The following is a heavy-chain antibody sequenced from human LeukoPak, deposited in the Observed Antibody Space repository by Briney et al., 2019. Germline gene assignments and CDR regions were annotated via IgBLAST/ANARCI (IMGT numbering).Heavy chain of an antibody. V-gene: IGHV3-64*01. CDR3: VSSSWYSGIGYFDY. D-gene: IGHD6-13*01. Sequence: GGSLRLSCAASGFTFSSYAMHWVRQAPGKGLEYVSAISSNGGSTYYANSVKGRFTISRDNSKNTLYLQMGSLRAEDMAVYYCVSSSWYSGIGYFDYWGQGTLVTVSS. CDR1: GFTFSSYA. J-gene: IGHJ4*02. CDR2: ISSNGGST.